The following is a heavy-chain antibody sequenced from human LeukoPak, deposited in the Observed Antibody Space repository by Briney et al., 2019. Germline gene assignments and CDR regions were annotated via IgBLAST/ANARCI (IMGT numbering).Heavy chain of an antibody. D-gene: IGHD2/OR15-2a*01. V-gene: IGHV4-4*07. CDR2: IYSDGDT. CDR3: ARDLGQQSMDC. CDR1: GGSIYNFY. Sequence: SETLSLTCSVSGGSIYNFYWGWIRQPAGKGLEWIGRIYSDGDTNQNPSLKSRVTMSVDTSKNQFSLRLSSVTAADTAVYYCARDLGQQSMDCWGQGILVSVSS. J-gene: IGHJ4*02.